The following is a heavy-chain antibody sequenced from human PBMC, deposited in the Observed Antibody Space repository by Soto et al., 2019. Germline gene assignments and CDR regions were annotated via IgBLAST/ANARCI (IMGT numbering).Heavy chain of an antibody. CDR3: AAGTIPGYYYYGMDV. D-gene: IGHD1-7*01. J-gene: IGHJ6*02. V-gene: IGHV4-61*01. Sequence: QVQLQESGPGLVKPSETLSLTCTVSGGSVSSGSYYWSWIRQPPGKGLEWIGYIYYSGSTNYNPPLKSRVTISVDTSKNQFSLKLSSVTAADTAVYYCAAGTIPGYYYYGMDVWGQGTTVTVSS. CDR2: IYYSGST. CDR1: GGSVSSGSYY.